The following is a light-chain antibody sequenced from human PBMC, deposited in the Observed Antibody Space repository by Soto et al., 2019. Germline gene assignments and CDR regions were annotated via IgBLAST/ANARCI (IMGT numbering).Light chain of an antibody. J-gene: IGKJ4*01. V-gene: IGKV1-9*01. CDR2: AAS. Sequence: DIQLTQSPSFLSASVGDRVTITCRASQGISSYLAWYQQKPGKAPKLLIYAASTLQSGVPSRFSGSGSGTEFTLTISRLQPEDFANYYCQQLNSYTLNFGGGTKVDIK. CDR3: QQLNSYTLN. CDR1: QGISSY.